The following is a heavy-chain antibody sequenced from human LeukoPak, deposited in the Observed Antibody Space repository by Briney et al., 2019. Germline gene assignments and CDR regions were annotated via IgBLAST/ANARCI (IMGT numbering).Heavy chain of an antibody. CDR3: ARRRGGDYGMYYYYYMDV. J-gene: IGHJ6*03. CDR1: GGSISGYY. Sequence: SETLSLTCTVSGGSISGYYWSWIRQPPGKGLEWVGYIYYSGSTNYNSSLKSRVTISVDTSKNQFSLKLSSVTAADTAVYYCARRRGGDYGMYYYYYMDVWGKGTTVTVSS. CDR2: IYYSGST. V-gene: IGHV4-59*01. D-gene: IGHD4-17*01.